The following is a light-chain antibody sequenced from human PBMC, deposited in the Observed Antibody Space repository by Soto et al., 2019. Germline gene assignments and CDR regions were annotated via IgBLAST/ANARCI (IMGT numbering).Light chain of an antibody. CDR2: SAF. J-gene: IGKJ5*01. Sequence: DIQLTESPSTLSASIGDRVPLTCWASQNIGSFLNWYQQKPGEAPRLLVYSAFRIQSGVPSRFNASGSGTDFTLSISSLQPEDFSTYYCQQGSTTPITFGLGTRLEIK. CDR3: QQGSTTPIT. V-gene: IGKV1-39*01. CDR1: QNIGSF.